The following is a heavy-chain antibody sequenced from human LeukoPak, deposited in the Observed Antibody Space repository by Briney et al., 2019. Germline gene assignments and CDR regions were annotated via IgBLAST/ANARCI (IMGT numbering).Heavy chain of an antibody. Sequence: GGSLRLSCAASGFTFSSYSMIWVRQAPGKGLEWVSSISSSSSYIYYADSVKGRFTISRDNAKNSLYLQMNSLRAEDTAVYYCAREPQSARKYSSSSGAFDIWGQGTMVTVSS. CDR1: GFTFSSYS. J-gene: IGHJ3*02. CDR3: AREPQSARKYSSSSGAFDI. D-gene: IGHD6-6*01. CDR2: ISSSSSYI. V-gene: IGHV3-21*01.